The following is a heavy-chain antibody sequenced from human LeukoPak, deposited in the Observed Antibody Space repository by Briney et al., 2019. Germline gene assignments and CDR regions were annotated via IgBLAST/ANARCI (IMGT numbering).Heavy chain of an antibody. Sequence: SETLSPTCTVSGGSISSGDYYWSWIRQPPGKGLEWIGYIYYSGSTYYNPSLKSRVTISVDTSKNQFSLKLSSVTAADTAVYYCAREDYTNWFDPWGQGTLVTVSS. V-gene: IGHV4-30-4*01. J-gene: IGHJ5*02. D-gene: IGHD3-3*01. CDR2: IYYSGST. CDR1: GGSISSGDYY. CDR3: AREDYTNWFDP.